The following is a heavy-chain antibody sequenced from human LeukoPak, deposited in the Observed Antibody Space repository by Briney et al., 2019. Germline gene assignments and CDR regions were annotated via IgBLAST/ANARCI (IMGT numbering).Heavy chain of an antibody. CDR2: ISGRGGST. V-gene: IGHV3-23*01. CDR3: AKSTVFLEWLSPSPYMDG. J-gene: IGHJ6*03. Sequence: GGSLRLSCAASGFTFSNYAMSWVRQAPGKGLEWISSISGRGGSTNYADSVKGGFTISRDTSTNTTYMQMNSLSAEDTAVYYVAKSTVFLEWLSPSPYMDGWSKRSTVTVYS. CDR1: GFTFSNYA. D-gene: IGHD3-3*01.